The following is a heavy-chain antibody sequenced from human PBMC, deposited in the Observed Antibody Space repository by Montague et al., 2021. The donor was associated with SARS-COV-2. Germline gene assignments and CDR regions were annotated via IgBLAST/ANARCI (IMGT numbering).Heavy chain of an antibody. J-gene: IGHJ3*02. CDR2: IYYSGTT. V-gene: IGHV4-39*01. CDR3: ARPLVRGVPKAFDI. D-gene: IGHD3-10*01. CDR1: GGSITRNYY. Sequence: SETLSLTCTVSGGSITRNYYWGCIRQPPGKGLEWVGNIYYSGTTFINPSLESRVTISVDASKNQFSLNLTSVTAADTAVYYCARPLVRGVPKAFDIWGQGALVIASS.